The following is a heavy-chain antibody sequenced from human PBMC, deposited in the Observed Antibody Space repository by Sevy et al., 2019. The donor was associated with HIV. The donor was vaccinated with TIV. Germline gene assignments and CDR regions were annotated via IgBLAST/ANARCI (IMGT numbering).Heavy chain of an antibody. Sequence: ASVKVSCKASGYTFTGYYMHWVRQAPGQGLEWMGRINPNRGGTNYTKKFQGRVTMTRDTSISTAYMELSRLRSDDTAVYYCARDELFALSDPLPSFDYWGQGTLVTVSS. CDR3: ARDELFALSDPLPSFDY. D-gene: IGHD3-3*01. CDR1: GYTFTGYY. CDR2: INPNRGGT. V-gene: IGHV1-2*06. J-gene: IGHJ4*02.